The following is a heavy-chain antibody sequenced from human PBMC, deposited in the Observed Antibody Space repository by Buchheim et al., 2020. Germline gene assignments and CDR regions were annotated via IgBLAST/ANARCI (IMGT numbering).Heavy chain of an antibody. CDR1: GFTFSSYA. J-gene: IGHJ4*02. D-gene: IGHD5-12*01. CDR3: AKDPRDNRGLRPAPFDY. Sequence: EVQLLESGGGLVQPGGSLRLSCAASGFTFSSYAMSWVRQAPGKGLEWVSAISGSGGSTSYADSVKGRFTISSANSKNTLYLQMKSLRAEDTAVYYCAKDPRDNRGLRPAPFDYGGKGTL. CDR2: ISGSGGST. V-gene: IGHV3-23*01.